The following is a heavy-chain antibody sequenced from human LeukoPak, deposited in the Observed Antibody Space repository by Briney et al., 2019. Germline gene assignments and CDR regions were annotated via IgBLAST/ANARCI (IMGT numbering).Heavy chain of an antibody. CDR1: GFTVSSNY. CDR3: ATGNYYDSSGYPFGFDY. CDR2: IYSGGST. J-gene: IGHJ4*02. Sequence: PGGSLRLSCAASGFTVSSNYMSWVRQAPGKGLEWVSVIYSGGSTYYADSVKGRFTISRDNSKNTLYLQMNSLRAEDTAVYYCATGNYYDSSGYPFGFDYWDQGTLVTVSS. V-gene: IGHV3-53*01. D-gene: IGHD3-22*01.